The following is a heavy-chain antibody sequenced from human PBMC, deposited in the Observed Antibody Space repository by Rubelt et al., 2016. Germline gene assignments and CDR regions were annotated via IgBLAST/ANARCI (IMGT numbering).Heavy chain of an antibody. J-gene: IGHJ4*02. V-gene: IGHV3-74*01. CDR2: INSDGSST. Sequence: QVPGKGLVWVSRINSDGSSTSYVDSVKGRFTISRDNAKNTLYLQMNSLRDEDTAVYYCARGSYYFDYWGQGTLVTVSP. CDR3: ARGSYYFDY. D-gene: IGHD2-21*01.